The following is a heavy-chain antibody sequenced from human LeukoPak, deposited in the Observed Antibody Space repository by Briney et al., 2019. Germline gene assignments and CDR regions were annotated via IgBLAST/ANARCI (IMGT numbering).Heavy chain of an antibody. CDR3: ARTLGGYYYDSSGYYMGDY. CDR1: GYTFTSYG. Sequence: GASVKVSCKASGYTFTSYGISWVRQAPGQGLEWMGWISAYNGNTNYAQKLQGRVTMTTDTPTSTAYMELRSLRSDDTAVYYCARTLGGYYYDSSGYYMGDYWGQGTLVTVSS. CDR2: ISAYNGNT. J-gene: IGHJ4*02. D-gene: IGHD3-22*01. V-gene: IGHV1-18*01.